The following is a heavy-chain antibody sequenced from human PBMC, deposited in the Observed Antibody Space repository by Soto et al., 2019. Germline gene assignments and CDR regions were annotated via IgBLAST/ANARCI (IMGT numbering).Heavy chain of an antibody. D-gene: IGHD3-22*01. CDR2: IYSGGST. CDR1: GFTVSSNY. V-gene: IGHV3-53*01. J-gene: IGHJ1*01. CDR3: ARDRVESGYPEYFQH. Sequence: EVQLVESGGGLIQPGGSLRLSCAASGFTVSSNYMSWVRQAPGKGLEWVSVIYSGGSTYYADSVKGRLTISRDNSKNTLYLQMTSLRAEDTAVYYCARDRVESGYPEYFQHWGQGNLVTVSS.